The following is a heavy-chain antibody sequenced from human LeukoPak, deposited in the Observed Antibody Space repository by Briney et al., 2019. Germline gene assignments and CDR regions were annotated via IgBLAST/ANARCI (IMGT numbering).Heavy chain of an antibody. V-gene: IGHV4-34*01. Sequence: SETLSLTCAVYGGSFSGYYWSWIRQPPGKGLEWIGEINHSGSTNYNPSLKSRVTISVDTSKNQFSLKLSSVTAADTAVYYCARGLGGAVGYWGQGTLVTVSS. CDR1: GGSFSGYY. CDR3: ARGLGGAVGY. J-gene: IGHJ4*02. D-gene: IGHD3-16*01. CDR2: INHSGST.